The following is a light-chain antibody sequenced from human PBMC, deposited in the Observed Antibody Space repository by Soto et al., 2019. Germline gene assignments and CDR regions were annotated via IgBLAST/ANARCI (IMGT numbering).Light chain of an antibody. V-gene: IGKV3-11*01. CDR3: QQRNTWPWT. CDR1: QSVSGD. J-gene: IGKJ1*01. Sequence: EIVLTQSPATLSLSPGQRATLSCRASQSVSGDLAWFQQKPGQAPRLLIYDTYNGATGLPARFSGSGSGTDFTLTSSSLEPEEFAVYYCQQRNTWPWTFGQGTKVEIK. CDR2: DTY.